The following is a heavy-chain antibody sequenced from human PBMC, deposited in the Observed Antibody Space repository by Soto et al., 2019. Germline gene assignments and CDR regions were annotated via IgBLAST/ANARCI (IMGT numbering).Heavy chain of an antibody. CDR3: ARELPNLDYYYYGMDV. V-gene: IGHV3-33*01. Sequence: VGSLRLSCAASGFTFSSYGMHWVRQAPGKGLEWVAVIWYDGSNKYYADSVKGRFTISRDNSKNTLYLQMNSLRAEDTAVYYCARELPNLDYYYYGMDVWGQGTTVTVSS. D-gene: IGHD1-26*01. J-gene: IGHJ6*02. CDR2: IWYDGSNK. CDR1: GFTFSSYG.